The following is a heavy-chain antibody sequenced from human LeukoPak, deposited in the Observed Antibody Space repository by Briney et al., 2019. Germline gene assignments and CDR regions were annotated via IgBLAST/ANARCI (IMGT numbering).Heavy chain of an antibody. V-gene: IGHV1-69*01. J-gene: IGHJ6*02. Sequence: SVKVSCKASGGTFSSYAISWVRQAPGQGLEWMGGIIPIFGTANYAQKFQGRVTITADESTSTAYMELSSLRSEDTAVYYCARGYIRRNYDFWSGYLNPYYYYGMDVWGQGTTVTVSS. CDR2: IIPIFGTA. D-gene: IGHD3-3*01. CDR1: GGTFSSYA. CDR3: ARGYIRRNYDFWSGYLNPYYYYGMDV.